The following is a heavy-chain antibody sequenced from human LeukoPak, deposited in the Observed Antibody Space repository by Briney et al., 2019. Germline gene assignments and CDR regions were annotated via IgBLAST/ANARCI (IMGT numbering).Heavy chain of an antibody. D-gene: IGHD6-19*01. CDR1: GYTFTSCG. V-gene: IGHV1-8*01. CDR3: TRGSSGRRDN. CDR2: MNPNSGNT. Sequence: ASVKVSCKASGYTFTSCGINWVRQATGQGVEGMGWMNPNSGNTGYGQSFQGRITMTRDISIGTAYMELSNLTSEDTAIYYCTRGSSGRRDNWGQGTLVTVSA. J-gene: IGHJ4*02.